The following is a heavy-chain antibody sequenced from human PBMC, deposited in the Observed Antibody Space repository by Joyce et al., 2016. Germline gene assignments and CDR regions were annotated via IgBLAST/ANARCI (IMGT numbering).Heavy chain of an antibody. CDR1: GFTVSNYA. D-gene: IGHD3-3*01. J-gene: IGHJ4*02. V-gene: IGHV3-23*01. CDR2: ISVSGRTP. Sequence: EVQLLESGGGLVKPGGSLRLSCAASGFTVSNYAMSWVRQAPGKGLEWRSSISVSGRTPYYADSVKGRFANSRDNAKNTLYLQMGSLRAEDTAIYFCAKIFGTVSYYFDYWGQGTLVTVSS. CDR3: AKIFGTVSYYFDY.